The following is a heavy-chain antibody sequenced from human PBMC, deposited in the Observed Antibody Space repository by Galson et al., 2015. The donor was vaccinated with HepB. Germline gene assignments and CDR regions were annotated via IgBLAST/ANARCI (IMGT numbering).Heavy chain of an antibody. D-gene: IGHD1-26*01. CDR1: GYTFTSYA. CDR3: AREGGSYDAAFDI. CDR2: INAGNGNT. J-gene: IGHJ3*02. Sequence: SVKVSCKASGYTFTSYAMHWVRQAPGQRLEWMGWINAGNGNTKYSQKFQGRVTITRDTSASTAYMELSSLRSEDTAVYYCAREGGSYDAAFDIWGQGTMVTVSS. V-gene: IGHV1-3*01.